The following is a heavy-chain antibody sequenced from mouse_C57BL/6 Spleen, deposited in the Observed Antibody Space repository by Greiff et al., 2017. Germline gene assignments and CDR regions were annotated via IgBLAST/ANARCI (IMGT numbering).Heavy chain of an antibody. CDR1: GYAFSSYW. V-gene: IGHV1-80*01. CDR3: AYLYYSNPRGV. J-gene: IGHJ1*03. D-gene: IGHD2-5*01. Sequence: QVQLKQSGAELVKPGASVKISCKASGYAFSSYWMNWVKQRPGKGLEWIGQIYPGDGDTNYNGKFKGKATLTADKSSSTAYMQLSSLTSEDSAVYFCAYLYYSNPRGVWGTGTTVTVSS. CDR2: IYPGDGDT.